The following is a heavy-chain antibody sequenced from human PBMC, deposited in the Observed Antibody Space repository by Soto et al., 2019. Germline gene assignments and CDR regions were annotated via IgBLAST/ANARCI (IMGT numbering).Heavy chain of an antibody. CDR1: GFTVSSKY. D-gene: IGHD2-15*01. CDR2: IQSGGPT. V-gene: IGHV3-66*01. J-gene: IGHJ6*04. Sequence: PGGSLRLSCAASGFTVSSKYMSWVRQAPRKGLEWVSLIQSGGPTYYADSVKGRFTISRDTSENTVKLQMDSLRAEDTAVYYCARDDVICDGGRCYGVPLDVWGKGTRVTVSS. CDR3: ARDDVICDGGRCYGVPLDV.